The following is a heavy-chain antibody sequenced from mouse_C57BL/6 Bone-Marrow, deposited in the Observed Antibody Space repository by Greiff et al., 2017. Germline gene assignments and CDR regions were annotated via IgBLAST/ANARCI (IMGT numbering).Heavy chain of an antibody. CDR2: LWWGDDK. V-gene: IGHV8-8*01. D-gene: IGHD1-1*01. Sequence: QVTLKESGPGILQPSPTLSLTCSSSGFSLNTFDMRVGWIRPPPGKGLEWLAHLWWGDDKYSNPALKSRLTISKDTSKNLVFLKIANVDTADTATYYCARGYYGSSSWFAYWGQGTLVTVSA. J-gene: IGHJ3*01. CDR3: ARGYYGSSSWFAY. CDR1: GFSLNTFDMR.